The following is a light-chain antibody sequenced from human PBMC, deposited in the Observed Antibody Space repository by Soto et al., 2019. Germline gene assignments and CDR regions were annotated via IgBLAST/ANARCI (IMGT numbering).Light chain of an antibody. CDR3: QQSYSSPLT. Sequence: DIVMTQSPDSLAVSLGERATINCKSSQSVLQSSNNKNYLAWYQQRPGQPPNLLIYWASTRESGVPDRFSGSGSGTDFTLTISSLQAEDVAVYYCQQSYSSPLTFGGGTKVEIK. J-gene: IGKJ4*01. V-gene: IGKV4-1*01. CDR1: QSVLQSSNNKNY. CDR2: WAS.